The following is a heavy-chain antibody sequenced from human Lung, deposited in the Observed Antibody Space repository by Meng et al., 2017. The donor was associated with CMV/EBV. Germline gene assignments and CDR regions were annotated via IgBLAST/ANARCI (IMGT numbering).Heavy chain of an antibody. CDR3: ATLGGLSYSSYYYYYYGMDV. CDR2: INPNSGGT. D-gene: IGHD1-26*01. V-gene: IGHV1-2*02. J-gene: IGHJ6*02. Sequence: ASXXVSXKASGYTXTGYYMHWVRQAPGQGLEWMGWINPNSGGTNYAQKFQGRVTMTRDTSISTAYMELSRLRSDDTAVYYCATLGGLSYSSYYYYYYGMDVWXQGTTVTVSS. CDR1: GYTXTGYY.